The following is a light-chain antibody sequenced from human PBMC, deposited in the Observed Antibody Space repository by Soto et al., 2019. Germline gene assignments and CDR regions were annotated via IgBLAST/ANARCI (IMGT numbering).Light chain of an antibody. CDR1: QSVSSSY. CDR2: GAS. Sequence: EIVLTQSPCTLSLSPGDRATLSCMASQSVSSSYLAWYHQKPGQAPRLLIYGASSRATGIPDRFSGSGSGTDFTRTISRLEPEDFAVYYCQQYCSSPPVNFGQGTRLESK. J-gene: IGKJ5*01. CDR3: QQYCSSPPVN. V-gene: IGKV3-20*01.